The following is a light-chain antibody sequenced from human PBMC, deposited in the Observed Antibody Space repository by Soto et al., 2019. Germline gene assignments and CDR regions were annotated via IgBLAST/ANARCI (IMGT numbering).Light chain of an antibody. J-gene: IGKJ1*01. CDR1: QRINNR. V-gene: IGKV1-5*03. Sequence: DIQIPHSPTTMSHSIGDRVTITCRASQRINNRLAWHQQKPGKAPNLLIYNASTLKSGVPSRFSGSGSGTEFTLTISSLQPDDFAAYYCQHYNSYSDAFGQGTKVDIK. CDR2: NAS. CDR3: QHYNSYSDA.